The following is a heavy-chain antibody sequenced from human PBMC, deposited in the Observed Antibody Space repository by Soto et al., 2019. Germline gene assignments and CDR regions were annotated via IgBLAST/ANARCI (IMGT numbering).Heavy chain of an antibody. Sequence: PSETRSLTCTVSGGSISSYYWSWIRQPPGKGLEWIGYIYYSGSTNYNPSLKSRVTISVDTSKNQFSLKLSSVTAADTAVYYCARGRYYDFWSGYPEFYGMDVWGQGTTVTVS. V-gene: IGHV4-59*01. CDR2: IYYSGST. CDR1: GGSISSYY. D-gene: IGHD3-3*01. CDR3: ARGRYYDFWSGYPEFYGMDV. J-gene: IGHJ6*02.